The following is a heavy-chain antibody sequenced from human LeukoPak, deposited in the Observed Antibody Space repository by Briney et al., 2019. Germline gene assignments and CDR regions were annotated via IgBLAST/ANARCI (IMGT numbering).Heavy chain of an antibody. J-gene: IGHJ4*02. CDR3: ARDSVTTAYFDY. V-gene: IGHV3-30*02. D-gene: IGHD4-11*01. Sequence: PGGSLRLSCAASGFTFSSYGMHWVRQAPGKGLEWVAFIRYDGSNKYYADSVKGRFTISRDNSKNTLYLQMNSLRAEDTAVYYCARDSVTTAYFDYWGQGTLVTVSS. CDR1: GFTFSSYG. CDR2: IRYDGSNK.